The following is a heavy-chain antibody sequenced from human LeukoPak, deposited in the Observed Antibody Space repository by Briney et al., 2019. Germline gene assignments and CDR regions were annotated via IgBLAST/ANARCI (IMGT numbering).Heavy chain of an antibody. CDR3: TRDLGGTYAHYFDY. V-gene: IGHV4-61*01. CDR1: GGSVSSRSYY. J-gene: IGHJ4*02. Sequence: SETLSLTCTVSGGSVSSRSYYWSWIRQPPGKGLEWIGYIYYSGSTNYNPSLKSRVTISVDTSKNQFSLKLSSVTAADTAVYFCTRDLGGTYAHYFDYWGQGTLVTVSS. CDR2: IYYSGST. D-gene: IGHD4-17*01.